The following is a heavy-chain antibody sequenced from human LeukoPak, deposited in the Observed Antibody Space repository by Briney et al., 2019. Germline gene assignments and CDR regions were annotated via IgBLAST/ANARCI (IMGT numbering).Heavy chain of an antibody. Sequence: GGSLRLPCAASGFSFDDYAMSWVRQAPGKGLEWVSGINWNGVSTNYADSVKGRFTISRDNSKNTLYLQMNSLRAEDTAVYYCAKEAYCSSTSCRYFSPGEYWGQGTLVTVSS. D-gene: IGHD2-2*01. V-gene: IGHV3-20*04. CDR1: GFSFDDYA. J-gene: IGHJ4*02. CDR3: AKEAYCSSTSCRYFSPGEY. CDR2: INWNGVST.